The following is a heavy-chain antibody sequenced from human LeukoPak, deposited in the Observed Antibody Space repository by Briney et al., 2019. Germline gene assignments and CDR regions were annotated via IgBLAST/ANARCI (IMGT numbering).Heavy chain of an antibody. CDR2: IWYDGSNK. CDR1: GFTFSSYG. J-gene: IGHJ4*02. Sequence: GGSLRLSCAASGFTFSSYGMHWVRQAPGKGLEWVAVIWYDGSNKYYADSVKGRFAISRDNSKNTLYLQMNSLRAEDTAVYYCARDRGGIAAAGTSPDYWGQGTLVTVSS. CDR3: ARDRGGIAAAGTSPDY. D-gene: IGHD6-13*01. V-gene: IGHV3-33*01.